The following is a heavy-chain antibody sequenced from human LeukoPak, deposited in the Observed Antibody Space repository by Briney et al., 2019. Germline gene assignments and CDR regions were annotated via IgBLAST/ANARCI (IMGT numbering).Heavy chain of an antibody. V-gene: IGHV4-31*03. CDR1: GGSISSGDSY. CDR3: ARDRGSSGWYGEGYFDY. Sequence: SQTLSLTCTVSGGSISSGDSYWSWIRQLPGKGLEWIGYIYYSGTTYYNPSLKSRVTISVDTSKNQFSLILSSVTAADTAVYYCARDRGSSGWYGEGYFDYWGQGILVTVSP. D-gene: IGHD6-19*01. CDR2: IYYSGTT. J-gene: IGHJ4*02.